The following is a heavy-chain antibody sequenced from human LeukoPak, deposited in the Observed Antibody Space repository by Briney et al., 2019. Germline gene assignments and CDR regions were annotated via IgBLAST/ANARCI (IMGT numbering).Heavy chain of an antibody. CDR1: GYTFTGYY. CDR3: AREEYYDILTGYYTNRGWFDP. Sequence: ASVKVSCKASGYTFTGYYMHWVRQAPGQGLEWMGIINPSGGGTSYAQKFQGRVTMTRDTSTSTVYMELSSLRSEDTAVYYCAREEYYDILTGYYTNRGWFDPWGQGTLVTVSS. J-gene: IGHJ5*02. D-gene: IGHD3-9*01. V-gene: IGHV1-46*01. CDR2: INPSGGGT.